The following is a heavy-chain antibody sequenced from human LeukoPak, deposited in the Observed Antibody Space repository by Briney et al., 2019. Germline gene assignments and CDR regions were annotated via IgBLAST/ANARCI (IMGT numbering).Heavy chain of an antibody. Sequence: SVKVSCTASGGTFSSDAISWVRQAPGQGLEWMGGIIPIFGTANYAQKFQGRVTITADESTSTAYMELSSLTSDDTAVYYSAYGDPFHYYGMDVWGKGTTVTVSS. J-gene: IGHJ6*04. CDR3: AYGDPFHYYGMDV. D-gene: IGHD4-17*01. CDR2: IIPIFGTA. V-gene: IGHV1-69*01. CDR1: GGTFSSDA.